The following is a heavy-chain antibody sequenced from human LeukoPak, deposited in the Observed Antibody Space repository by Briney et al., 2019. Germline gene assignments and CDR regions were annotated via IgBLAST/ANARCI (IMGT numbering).Heavy chain of an antibody. CDR2: IIPLFGTA. D-gene: IGHD3-10*01. J-gene: IGHJ4*02. Sequence: SVKLSCKASGGTFTSYAISWVRQAPGHGLEWMGGIIPLFGTANYAQRFLGRVIITADESTSTTYMYLSSLKSEDTAVYYCTREWAGYGSGSYFYYWGQGTLVTVSS. CDR1: GGTFTSYA. CDR3: TREWAGYGSGSYFYY. V-gene: IGHV1-69*13.